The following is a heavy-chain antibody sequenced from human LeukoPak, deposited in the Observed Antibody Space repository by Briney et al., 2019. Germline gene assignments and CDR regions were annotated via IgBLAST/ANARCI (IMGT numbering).Heavy chain of an antibody. Sequence: SESLSLTCTVSGDSISSHYWSWIRQPPGKGLEWIGYIYYSGSTNYNPSLKSRVTISVDTSKNQFSLKLSSVTAADTAVYYCARGADYYNNWFDPWGQGTLVTVSS. CDR2: IYYSGST. CDR1: GDSISSHY. D-gene: IGHD3-10*01. V-gene: IGHV4-59*11. J-gene: IGHJ5*02. CDR3: ARGADYYNNWFDP.